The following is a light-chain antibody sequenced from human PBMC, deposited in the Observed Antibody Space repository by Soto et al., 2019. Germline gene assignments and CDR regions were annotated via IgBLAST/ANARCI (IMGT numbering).Light chain of an antibody. CDR2: AAS. CDR1: QNINNW. J-gene: IGKJ4*01. Sequence: DFHMTQSPSTLSASLGDRVTITFRASQNINNWVAWYQQKPGKAPKLLIYAASTLQSGVPSRFSGSGSGTDFTLTISSLQPEDFATYYCQQLESYPSTFGGGTKVDIK. V-gene: IGKV1-5*01. CDR3: QQLESYPST.